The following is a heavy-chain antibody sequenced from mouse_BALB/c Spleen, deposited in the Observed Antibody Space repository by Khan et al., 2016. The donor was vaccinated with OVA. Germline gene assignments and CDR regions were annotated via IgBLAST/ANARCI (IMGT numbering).Heavy chain of an antibody. J-gene: IGHJ4*01. Sequence: QVQLKESGPGLVAPSQNLSITCTVSGFSLTDYGVSWIRQPPGKGLEWLGVIWGGGTTYYNSALKSRLSISKDNSKSQVFFKMNSLQTDDTAMYYCAKGVWSYYFALDYWGQGTSVTVSS. CDR1: GFSLTDYG. CDR2: IWGGGTT. CDR3: AKGVWSYYFALDY. D-gene: IGHD2-10*02. V-gene: IGHV2-6-5*01.